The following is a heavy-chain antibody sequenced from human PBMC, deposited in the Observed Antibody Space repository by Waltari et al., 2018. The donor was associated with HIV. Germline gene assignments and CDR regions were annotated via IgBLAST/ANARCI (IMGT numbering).Heavy chain of an antibody. J-gene: IGHJ4*02. Sequence: EMRLVESGGGLVQPGGSQRLSCGASGFSFRRHWMHWVRQAPGKGLEWVSSINSDGSSKIYADSVKGRFTISRDNAKNTLSLQMTRLRVDDTAVYYCANLPRSSSSVYNFWGQGTLVTVSS. D-gene: IGHD1-1*01. V-gene: IGHV3-74*01. CDR1: GFSFRRHW. CDR2: INSDGSSK. CDR3: ANLPRSSSSVYNF.